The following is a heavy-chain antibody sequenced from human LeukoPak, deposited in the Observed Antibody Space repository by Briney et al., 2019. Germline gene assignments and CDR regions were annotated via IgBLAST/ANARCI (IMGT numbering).Heavy chain of an antibody. CDR1: GYSFTSYW. J-gene: IGHJ4*02. CDR2: IYPGDSDT. CDR3: ARDGRNGYNYDY. D-gene: IGHD5-24*01. Sequence: GESLKISCRGSGYSFTSYWIAWVRQMPGKGLEWMGIIYPGDSDTRYSPSFRGQVTISADKSFSTAYLQWSSLKASDTAMYHCARDGRNGYNYDYWGQGTLVTVSS. V-gene: IGHV5-51*01.